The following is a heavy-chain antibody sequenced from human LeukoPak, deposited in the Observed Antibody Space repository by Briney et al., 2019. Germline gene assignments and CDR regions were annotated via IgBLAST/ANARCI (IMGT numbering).Heavy chain of an antibody. CDR1: GFTFSSYA. Sequence: GGSLRLSCAASGFTFSSYAMHWVRQAPGKGLEGVALISYDGSNKYYADSVKGRLTISRDNSKNTLYLQMNSLRAEDTAVYYCARDFTMVRGVILDYWGQGTLVTVSS. J-gene: IGHJ4*02. D-gene: IGHD3-10*01. CDR2: ISYDGSNK. V-gene: IGHV3-30*04. CDR3: ARDFTMVRGVILDY.